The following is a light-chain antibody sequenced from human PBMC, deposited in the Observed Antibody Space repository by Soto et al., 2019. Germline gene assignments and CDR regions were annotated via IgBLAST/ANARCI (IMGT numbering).Light chain of an antibody. CDR3: QQHSNWPPIT. J-gene: IGKJ5*01. V-gene: IGKV3-11*01. Sequence: EIVLTQSPATLSLSPGARATLSCRASQSVSSYLAWYQQKPGQAPRLLIYDASDRATGIPGRFSGSGSGTDFTLPISSPEPEDFAVYYCQQHSNWPPITFGQGTRLEMK. CDR2: DAS. CDR1: QSVSSY.